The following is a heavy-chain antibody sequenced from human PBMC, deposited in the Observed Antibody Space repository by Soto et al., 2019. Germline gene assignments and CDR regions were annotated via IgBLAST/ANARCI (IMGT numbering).Heavy chain of an antibody. Sequence: ASVKVSCKASGYTFTSYGISWVRQAPGQGLEWMGWISAYNGNTNYAQKLQGRVTMTTDTSTSTAHMELRSLKSDDTAVYYCARGGFCSSTSCYEYRYYYSGMDVWGQGTTVTVSS. D-gene: IGHD2-2*01. V-gene: IGHV1-18*01. J-gene: IGHJ6*02. CDR1: GYTFTSYG. CDR3: ARGGFCSSTSCYEYRYYYSGMDV. CDR2: ISAYNGNT.